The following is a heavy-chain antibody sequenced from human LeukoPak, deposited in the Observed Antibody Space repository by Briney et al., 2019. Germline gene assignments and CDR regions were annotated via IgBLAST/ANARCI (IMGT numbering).Heavy chain of an antibody. CDR1: GFTFSSYA. J-gene: IGHJ3*02. Sequence: PGGSLRLSCAASGFTFSSYAMSWVRQAPGKGLEWVSDISGSGDSSYHADSVKGRFTISRDNSKNTLDLQMNSLRAEDTAVYYCAKCSASSWYCHGAFDIWGQGTMVIVSS. V-gene: IGHV3-23*01. CDR3: AKCSASSWYCHGAFDI. CDR2: ISGSGDSS. D-gene: IGHD6-13*01.